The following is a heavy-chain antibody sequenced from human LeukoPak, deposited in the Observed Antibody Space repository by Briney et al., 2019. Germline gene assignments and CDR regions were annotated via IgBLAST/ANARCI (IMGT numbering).Heavy chain of an antibody. D-gene: IGHD2-2*01. J-gene: IGHJ6*03. V-gene: IGHV4-34*01. CDR3: ARGSRYCSSTSCYAGFGYYYYMDV. CDR2: INHSGST. Sequence: PSETLSLTCAVYGGSFSGYYWSWIRQPPGKGLEWIGEINHSGSTNYNPSLKSRVTISVDTSKNQFSLKLSSVTAADTAVYYCARGSRYCSSTSCYAGFGYYYYMDVWGKGTTVTVSS. CDR1: GGSFSGYY.